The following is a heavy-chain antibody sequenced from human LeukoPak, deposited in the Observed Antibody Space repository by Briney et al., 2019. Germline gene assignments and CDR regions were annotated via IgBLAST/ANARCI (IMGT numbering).Heavy chain of an antibody. CDR1: GFTFASYW. CDR3: ARGGSVHYYDSSDKEGY. J-gene: IGHJ4*02. CDR2: ISSSGSTI. D-gene: IGHD3-22*01. V-gene: IGHV3-48*04. Sequence: GGSLRLSCTASGFTFASYWMSWVRQAPGKGLEWVSYISSSGSTIYYADSVKGRFTISRDNAKNSLYLQMNSLRAEDTAVYYCARGGSVHYYDSSDKEGYWGQGTLVTVSS.